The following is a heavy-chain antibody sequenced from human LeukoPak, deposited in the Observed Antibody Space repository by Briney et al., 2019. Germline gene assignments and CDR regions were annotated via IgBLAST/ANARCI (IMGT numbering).Heavy chain of an antibody. J-gene: IGHJ4*02. V-gene: IGHV1-18*01. Sequence: GASVKVSCKASGYTFTSYGISWVRQAPGQGLEWMGWISAYDGNTNYAQKLQGRVTMTTDTSTSTAYMELRSLRSDDTAVYYCARGQAATTRPNFDYWDQGTLVTVSS. CDR2: ISAYDGNT. CDR3: ARGQAATTRPNFDY. D-gene: IGHD2-15*01. CDR1: GYTFTSYG.